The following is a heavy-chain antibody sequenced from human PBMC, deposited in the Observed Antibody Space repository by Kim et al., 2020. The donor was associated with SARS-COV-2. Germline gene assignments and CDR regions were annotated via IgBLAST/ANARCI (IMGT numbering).Heavy chain of an antibody. J-gene: IGHJ3*01. CDR2: INQDGSEK. D-gene: IGHD1-26*01. V-gene: IGHV3-7*03. CDR3: ARAGGTWEYGFDF. CDR1: GFTLRTYR. Sequence: GGSLRLSCGASGFTLRTYRMNWVRQAPGKGLEWVANINQDGSEKYYVDSVKGRFTISRDNAKNSLYLQMNSLRAEDTAVYYCARAGGTWEYGFDFWGHGT.